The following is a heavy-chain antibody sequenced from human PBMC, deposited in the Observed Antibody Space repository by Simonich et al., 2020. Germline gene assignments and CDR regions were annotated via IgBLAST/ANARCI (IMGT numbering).Heavy chain of an antibody. J-gene: IGHJ6*02. V-gene: IGHV3-21*01. D-gene: IGHD6-19*01. CDR3: ARWIAVAGTGAYGMDV. CDR1: GCTFSSYS. CDR2: ISSSSSYI. Sequence: EVQLVESGGGLVKPGGSLRLSCAASGCTFSSYSMNWVRQAPGKGLEWVSSISSSSSYIYYADSVKGRFTISRDNAKNSLYLQMNSLRAEDTAVYYCARWIAVAGTGAYGMDVWGQGTTVTVSS.